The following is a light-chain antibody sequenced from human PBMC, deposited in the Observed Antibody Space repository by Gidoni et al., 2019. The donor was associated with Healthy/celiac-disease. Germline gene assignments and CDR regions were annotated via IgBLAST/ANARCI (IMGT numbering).Light chain of an antibody. CDR3: QQYGSSPGMYT. Sequence: EIVLTQSPGTLSLSPGERATLSCRASQSVSSSYLAWYQQKPGQAPRLLIYGASSRATGIPDRFNGSGSGTDFTLTISRLEPEDFAVYYCQQYGSSPGMYTFGQGTKLEIK. V-gene: IGKV3-20*01. J-gene: IGKJ2*01. CDR1: QSVSSSY. CDR2: GAS.